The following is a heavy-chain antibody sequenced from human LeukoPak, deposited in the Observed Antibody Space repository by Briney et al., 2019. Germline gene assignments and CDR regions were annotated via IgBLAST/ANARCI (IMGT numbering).Heavy chain of an antibody. CDR3: EKGHIDRSGGYNYFDY. Sequence: PGGSLRLSCAASGFTFSAYGMNWVRQAPGKGLEGVAGISGSSGGNTYYADSVKRRFTISRDNSKKTLYLQMNSLRAEDTAVYYCEKGHIDRSGGYNYFDYWGQGTLVTVSS. V-gene: IGHV3-23*01. J-gene: IGHJ4*02. D-gene: IGHD6-19*01. CDR1: GFTFSAYG. CDR2: ISGSSGGNT.